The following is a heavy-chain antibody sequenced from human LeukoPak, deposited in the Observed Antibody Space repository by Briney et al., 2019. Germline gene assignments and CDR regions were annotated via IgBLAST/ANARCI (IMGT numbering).Heavy chain of an antibody. D-gene: IGHD5-18*01. CDR3: ARDGVHDTAPPYFDY. Sequence: SETLSLTCTVSGGSISSSSYYWGWIRQPPGKGLEWIGSIYYSGSTYYNPSLKSRVTISVDTSKNQFSLKLSSVTAADTAVYYCARDGVHDTAPPYFDYWGQGTLVTVSS. V-gene: IGHV4-39*07. CDR2: IYYSGST. J-gene: IGHJ4*02. CDR1: GGSISSSSYY.